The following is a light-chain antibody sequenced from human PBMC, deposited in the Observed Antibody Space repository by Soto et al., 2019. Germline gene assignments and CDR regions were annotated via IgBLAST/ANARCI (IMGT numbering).Light chain of an antibody. Sequence: QSVLTQPPSVSAAPGQKVTISCSGSSSNIGNNYVSWYQQLPGTAPKLLIYENNKRPSGIPDRFSGSKSGTSATLGITGLQTGDEADYCCGTWDSSLSAGGVFGTGTKVTVL. V-gene: IGLV1-51*02. CDR2: ENN. J-gene: IGLJ1*01. CDR3: GTWDSSLSAGGV. CDR1: SSNIGNNY.